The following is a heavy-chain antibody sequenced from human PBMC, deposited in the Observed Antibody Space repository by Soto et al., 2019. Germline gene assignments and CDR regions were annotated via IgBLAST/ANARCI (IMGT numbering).Heavy chain of an antibody. V-gene: IGHV2-5*02. Sequence: QITLNESGPTVVSPTETLTLTCGFSGFSLTTSGVGVGWIRQSPGKAPEWLALIYWDEDKRYSASPKSRLAITKDSSTNQVIVTVSDLDPTDTATYYCAHRVLRTVFGVVTTTAFYFDFWGQGTPVAVSS. CDR3: AHRVLRTVFGVVTTTAFYFDF. D-gene: IGHD3-3*01. CDR2: IYWDEDK. CDR1: GFSLTTSGVG. J-gene: IGHJ4*02.